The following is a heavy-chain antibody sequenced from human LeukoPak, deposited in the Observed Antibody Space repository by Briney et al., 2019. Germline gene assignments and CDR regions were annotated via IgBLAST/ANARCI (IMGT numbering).Heavy chain of an antibody. CDR3: ARGYYYSGTYYLSFFDY. Sequence: PGGSLRLFCAACGFTFNKYWLTWVRQAAGRGLECVANINQDESQIYYLESAEGRFTLTRHHAKNSLHLQMNSLRAEDTAVYYYARGYYYSGTYYLSFFDYWGQGALVTVSS. CDR1: GFTFNKYW. V-gene: IGHV3-7*01. D-gene: IGHD3-10*01. J-gene: IGHJ4*02. CDR2: INQDESQI.